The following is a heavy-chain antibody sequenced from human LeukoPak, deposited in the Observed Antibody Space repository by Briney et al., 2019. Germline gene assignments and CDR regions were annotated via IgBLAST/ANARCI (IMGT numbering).Heavy chain of an antibody. V-gene: IGHV3-23*01. CDR3: AKDLVAKWQLPRTFDY. CDR1: GFTFSSYA. CDR2: ISGSGGST. Sequence: GGSLRVSCAASGFTFSSYAMSWVRQAPGKGLEWVSAISGSGGSTYYADSVKGRFTISRDNSKNTLYLQMNSLRAEDTAVYYCAKDLVAKWQLPRTFDYWGQGTLVTVSS. J-gene: IGHJ4*02. D-gene: IGHD1-26*01.